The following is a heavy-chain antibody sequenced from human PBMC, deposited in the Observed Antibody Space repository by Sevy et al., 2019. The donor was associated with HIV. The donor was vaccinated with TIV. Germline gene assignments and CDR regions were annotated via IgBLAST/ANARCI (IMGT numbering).Heavy chain of an antibody. V-gene: IGHV1-69*13. CDR2: IIPMFGTA. D-gene: IGHD1-26*01. J-gene: IGHJ6*02. Sequence: ASVKVSCKASGGTFSSYAISWVRQAPGQGLEWMGGIIPMFGTANYAQKFQGRVTITADESTSTAYMELSSLRSEDTAVYYCARDLGIVGATLNYYYGLDVWGQRTTVTASS. CDR3: ARDLGIVGATLNYYYGLDV. CDR1: GGTFSSYA.